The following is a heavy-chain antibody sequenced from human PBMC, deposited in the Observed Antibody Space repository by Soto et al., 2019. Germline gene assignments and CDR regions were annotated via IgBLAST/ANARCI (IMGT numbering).Heavy chain of an antibody. CDR2: INHSGST. CDR3: ARVRGYRHNWFDP. CDR1: GGSFSGYY. J-gene: IGHJ5*02. D-gene: IGHD5-18*01. Sequence: TSETLSLTCAVYGGSFSGYYWSWIRQPPGKGLEWIGEINHSGSTNYNPSLKSRVTISVDTSKNQFSLKLSSVTAADTAVYYCARVRGYRHNWFDPWGQGTLVTVSS. V-gene: IGHV4-34*01.